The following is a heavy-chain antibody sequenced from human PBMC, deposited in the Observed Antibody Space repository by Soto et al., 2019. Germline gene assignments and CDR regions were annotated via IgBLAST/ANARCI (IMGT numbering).Heavy chain of an antibody. Sequence: PSETLSLTCAVYGGSFSGYYWSWIRQPPGKGLEWIGEINHSGGTNYNPSLKSRVTISVDTSKNQFSLKLSSVTAADTAVYYCASVRECPDCFWGQGTLVTVSS. CDR3: ASVRECPDCF. V-gene: IGHV4-34*01. D-gene: IGHD2-15*01. CDR1: GGSFSGYY. J-gene: IGHJ4*02. CDR2: INHSGGT.